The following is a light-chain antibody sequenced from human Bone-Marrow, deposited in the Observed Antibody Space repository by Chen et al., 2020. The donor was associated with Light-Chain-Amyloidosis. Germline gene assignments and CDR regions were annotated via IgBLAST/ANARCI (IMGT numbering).Light chain of an antibody. CDR1: SSDFDGYDY. Sequence: QFSLSHPASAPGAPGQSITISCTGASSDFDGYDYVSGYQQHPGKAPKLIIYEVTHRPSGVSDRFSGSKSGNTASLTISGLQTEDEADYYCNSYTSGSTVFSGGTKLTVL. CDR3: NSYTSGSTV. J-gene: IGLJ3*02. CDR2: EVT. V-gene: IGLV2-14*03.